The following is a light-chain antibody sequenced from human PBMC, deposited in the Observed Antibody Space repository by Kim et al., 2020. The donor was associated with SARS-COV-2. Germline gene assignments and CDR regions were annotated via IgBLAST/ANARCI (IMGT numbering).Light chain of an antibody. CDR3: QQYGGSLQT. J-gene: IGKJ2*01. CDR2: GAS. V-gene: IGKV3-20*01. Sequence: PGERATLSGRAIQSSSSNYLAWYQQKPAQAPTLLIYGASSRATGIPDRFRGSGSGTDFTLIITRLEPEDFAVYYCQQYGGSLQTFGQGTKLEI. CDR1: QSSSSNY.